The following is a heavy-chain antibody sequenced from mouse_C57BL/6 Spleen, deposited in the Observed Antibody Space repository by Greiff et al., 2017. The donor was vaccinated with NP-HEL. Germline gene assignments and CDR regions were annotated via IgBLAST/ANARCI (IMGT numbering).Heavy chain of an antibody. CDR2: ISSGGDYI. Sequence: EVKVVESGEGLVKPGGSLKLSCAASGFTFSSYAMSWVRQTPEKRLEWVAYISSGGDYIYYADTVKGRFTISRDNARNTLYLQMSSLKSEDTAMYYCTRATTAYYYAMDYWGQGTSVTVSS. D-gene: IGHD1-2*01. V-gene: IGHV5-9-1*02. CDR1: GFTFSSYA. J-gene: IGHJ4*01. CDR3: TRATTAYYYAMDY.